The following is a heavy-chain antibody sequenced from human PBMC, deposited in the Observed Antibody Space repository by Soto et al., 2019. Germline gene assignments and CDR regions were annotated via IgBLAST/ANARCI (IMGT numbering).Heavy chain of an antibody. Sequence: GGSLRLSCAASGFTFSSYGMHWVRQAPGKGLEWVAVISYDGSNKYYADSVKGRFTISRDNSKNTLYLQMNSLRAEDTAVYYCAKSLEHLAVAGPHYWGQGTMVTVYS. V-gene: IGHV3-30*18. J-gene: IGHJ4*02. CDR2: ISYDGSNK. CDR1: GFTFSSYG. CDR3: AKSLEHLAVAGPHY. D-gene: IGHD6-19*01.